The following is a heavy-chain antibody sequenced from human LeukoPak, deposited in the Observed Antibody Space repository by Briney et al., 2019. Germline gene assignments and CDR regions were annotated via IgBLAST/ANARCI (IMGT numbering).Heavy chain of an antibody. CDR3: ARDQARTTTWYLYMNY. D-gene: IGHD3/OR15-3a*01. J-gene: IGHJ4*02. CDR2: LDPISGGT. V-gene: IGHV1-2*06. Sequence: ASVKVSCKASGYTFTGYYIHWVRQAPGQGLEWMGRLDPISGGTNSAQKFQARVTMTRDTSITTAYMELSRLRSDDTAVYYCARDQARTTTWYLYMNYWGQGTLVTVSS. CDR1: GYTFTGYY.